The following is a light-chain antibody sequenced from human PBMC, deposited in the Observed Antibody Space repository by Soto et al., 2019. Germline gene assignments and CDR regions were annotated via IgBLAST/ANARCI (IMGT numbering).Light chain of an antibody. CDR1: QGISSY. Sequence: AIRMTQSPSSFSASTGDRVTFTCRASQGISSYLAWYQQKPGKAPKLLIYAASTLQSGVPSRFSGSRSGTDFTLTITCLQFEDLATYYCQQYYNYPFTFGPGTKVDIK. CDR3: QQYYNYPFT. CDR2: AAS. J-gene: IGKJ3*01. V-gene: IGKV1-8*01.